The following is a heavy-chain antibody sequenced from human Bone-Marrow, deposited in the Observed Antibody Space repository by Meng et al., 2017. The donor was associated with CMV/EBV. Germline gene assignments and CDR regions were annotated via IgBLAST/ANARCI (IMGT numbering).Heavy chain of an antibody. CDR3: ARGFGSSLSYYYYGMDV. V-gene: IGHV1-8*02. CDR2: MNPNSGNT. J-gene: IGHJ6*02. Sequence: ASVKVSCKASGYTFTSYGISWVRQAPGQGLEWMGWMNPNSGNTGYAQKFQGRVTMTRNTSISTAYMELSSLRSEDTAVYYCARGFGSSLSYYYYGMDVWGQGTTVTVSS. D-gene: IGHD6-13*01. CDR1: GYTFTSYG.